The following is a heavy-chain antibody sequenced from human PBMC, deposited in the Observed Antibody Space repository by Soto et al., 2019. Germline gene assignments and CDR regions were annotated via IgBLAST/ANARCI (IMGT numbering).Heavy chain of an antibody. V-gene: IGHV1-69*06. D-gene: IGHD6-19*01. CDR1: GGTFSSYA. CDR2: IIPIFGTA. CDR3: ARESIAVAGSYDY. J-gene: IGHJ4*02. Sequence: SVKVSCKASGGTFSSYAISWVRQAPGQGLEWMGGIIPIFGTANYAQKFQGRVTITADKSTSTAYMELSSLRSEDTAVYYCARESIAVAGSYDYWGQGTLVTVSS.